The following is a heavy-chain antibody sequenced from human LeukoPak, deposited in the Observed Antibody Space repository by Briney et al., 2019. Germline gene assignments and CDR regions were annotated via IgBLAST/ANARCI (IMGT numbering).Heavy chain of an antibody. CDR2: IYYSGST. Sequence: SETLSLTCTVSGGSISSSSYYWGRIRQPPGKGLEWIGSIYYSGSTYYNPSLKSRVTISVDTSKNQFSLKLSSVTAADTAVYYCARDYYDRGYYYYYMDVWGKGTTVTISS. CDR1: GGSISSSSYY. CDR3: ARDYYDRGYYYYYMDV. D-gene: IGHD3-22*01. J-gene: IGHJ6*03. V-gene: IGHV4-39*07.